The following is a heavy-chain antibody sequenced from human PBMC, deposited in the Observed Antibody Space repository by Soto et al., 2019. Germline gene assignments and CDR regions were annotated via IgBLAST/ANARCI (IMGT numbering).Heavy chain of an antibody. CDR3: ARWEGGYADAFDI. CDR2: IYSGGST. V-gene: IGHV3-66*01. D-gene: IGHD5-12*01. Sequence: EVQLVESGGGLVQPGGSLRLSCAASGFTVSSNYMSWVRQAPGKGLEWVSVIYSGGSTYYADSVKGRFTISRDNSKNTMYLQMNSLRAEDTVVYYCARWEGGYADAFDIWDQGTMVTVYS. J-gene: IGHJ3*02. CDR1: GFTVSSNY.